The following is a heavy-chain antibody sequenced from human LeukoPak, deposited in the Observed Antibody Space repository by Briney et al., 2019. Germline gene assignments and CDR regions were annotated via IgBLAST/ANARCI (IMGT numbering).Heavy chain of an antibody. CDR1: GFTFSSYG. Sequence: GGSLRLSCAASGFTFSSYGMSWVRQAPGKGLEWVSAISGSGGSTYYADSVKGRFTISRDNSTNTLYLQMNSLRAEDTAVYYCARRAGAYSHPYDYWGQGTLVTVSS. J-gene: IGHJ4*02. V-gene: IGHV3-23*01. D-gene: IGHD4/OR15-4a*01. CDR3: ARRAGAYSHPYDY. CDR2: ISGSGGST.